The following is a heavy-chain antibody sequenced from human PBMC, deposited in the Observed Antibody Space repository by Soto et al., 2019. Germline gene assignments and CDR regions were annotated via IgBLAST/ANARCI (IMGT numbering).Heavy chain of an antibody. V-gene: IGHV3-23*01. D-gene: IGHD3-3*01. Sequence: EVKLLESGGGLAQPGGSLRLSCVGSGFTFDSYAISWVRQAPGERLQWIAAISGSADGTDYAHSVRGRFTISRDNAKKSVNLQMDSLRVEDTAVYFYAKDTVGGYSFWSGYYSDGLDVWGQGTLVSVS. J-gene: IGHJ3*01. CDR3: AKDTVGGYSFWSGYYSDGLDV. CDR1: GFTFDSYA. CDR2: ISGSADGT.